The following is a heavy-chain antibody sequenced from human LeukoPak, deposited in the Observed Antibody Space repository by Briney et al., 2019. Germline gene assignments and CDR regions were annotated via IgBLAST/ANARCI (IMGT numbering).Heavy chain of an antibody. CDR3: ARIRRFPTWFDP. V-gene: IGHV3-66*01. D-gene: IGHD2-21*01. CDR1: GFTVSSNY. J-gene: IGHJ5*02. Sequence: GGSLRLSCAASGFTVSSNYMSWVRQAPGKGLEWVSVIYSGGSTYYADPVKGRFTISRDNSKNTLYLKMNSLRAEDTAVYYCARIRRFPTWFDPWGQGTLVTVSS. CDR2: IYSGGST.